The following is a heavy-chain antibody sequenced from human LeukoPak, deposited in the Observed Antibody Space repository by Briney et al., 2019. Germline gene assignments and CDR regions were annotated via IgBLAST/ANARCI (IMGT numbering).Heavy chain of an antibody. CDR1: GYTFTGYY. CDR3: ARDPYGLLYSSSSYFDY. Sequence: GASVKVSCKASGYTFTGYYMHWARQAPGQGLEWMGWINPNSGGTNYAQKFQGRVTMTRDTSISTAYMELSRLRSDDTAVYYCARDPYGLLYSSSSYFDYWGQGTLVTVSS. V-gene: IGHV1-2*02. CDR2: INPNSGGT. J-gene: IGHJ4*02. D-gene: IGHD6-6*01.